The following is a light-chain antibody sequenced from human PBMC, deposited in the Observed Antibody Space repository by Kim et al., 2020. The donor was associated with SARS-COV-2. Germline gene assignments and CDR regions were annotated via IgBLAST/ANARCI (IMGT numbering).Light chain of an antibody. CDR2: QDS. CDR3: QAWDSSTPNWV. V-gene: IGLV3-1*01. J-gene: IGLJ3*02. Sequence: PGQTARITCSGDKLGDKYACWYQQKPGQSPVLVIYQDSKRPSGIPERFSGSNSGNTATLTISGTQAMDEADYYCQAWDSSTPNWVFGGGTQLTVL. CDR1: KLGDKY.